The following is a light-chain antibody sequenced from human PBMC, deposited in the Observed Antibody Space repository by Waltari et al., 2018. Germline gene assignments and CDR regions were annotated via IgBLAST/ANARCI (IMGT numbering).Light chain of an antibody. Sequence: QSVLTQPPSVSAAPGQRSPISCSGGSSTIGHDYVSWYRQFPGTAPKLLIYEDSERPSGIPGRFSGSKSGTSATLDITGLQAGDEADYYCGTWDSSLSGAVFGGGTHLTVL. J-gene: IGLJ7*01. CDR2: EDS. CDR3: GTWDSSLSGAV. CDR1: SSTIGHDY. V-gene: IGLV1-51*02.